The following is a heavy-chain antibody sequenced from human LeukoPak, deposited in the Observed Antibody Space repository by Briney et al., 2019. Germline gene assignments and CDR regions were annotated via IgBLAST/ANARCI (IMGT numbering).Heavy chain of an antibody. CDR3: ARDGSFWRGYPYYFDY. D-gene: IGHD3-3*01. Sequence: GGSLRLSCAASGFTFSSYGMHWVRQAPGKGLEWVAIIWYDGSNQYYADSVKGRFTISRDNSKNTLYLQVNSPRAEDTAVYYCARDGSFWRGYPYYFDYWGQGTLVTVLS. CDR1: GFTFSSYG. V-gene: IGHV3-33*01. J-gene: IGHJ4*02. CDR2: IWYDGSNQ.